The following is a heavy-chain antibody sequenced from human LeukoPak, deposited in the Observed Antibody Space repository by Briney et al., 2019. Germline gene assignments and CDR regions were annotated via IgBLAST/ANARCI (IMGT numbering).Heavy chain of an antibody. J-gene: IGHJ5*02. V-gene: IGHV3-33*06. D-gene: IGHD2-15*01. Sequence: GRSLRLSCAASGFTFTSYGFHWVSQAPGKGLEWVAVIWYDGTNKYYADSVKGRFIISRDNSKNTLYLQMNSLRAEDTAVYYCAKDGSGGGWKWFDPWGRGTLVTVSS. CDR1: GFTFTSYG. CDR3: AKDGSGGGWKWFDP. CDR2: IWYDGTNK.